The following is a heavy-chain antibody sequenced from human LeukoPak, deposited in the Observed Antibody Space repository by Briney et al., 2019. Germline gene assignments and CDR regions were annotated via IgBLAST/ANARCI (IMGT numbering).Heavy chain of an antibody. V-gene: IGHV4-59*12. D-gene: IGHD2-15*01. CDR3: ARVGSTLGSFYYYYYYMDV. Sequence: SETLSLTCTVSGGSISSYYWSWIRQPPGKGLEWIGYIYYSGSTNYNPSLKSRVTISVDTSKNQFSLKLSSVTAADTAVYYCARVGSTLGSFYYYYYYMDVWGKGTTVTVSS. J-gene: IGHJ6*03. CDR2: IYYSGST. CDR1: GGSISSYY.